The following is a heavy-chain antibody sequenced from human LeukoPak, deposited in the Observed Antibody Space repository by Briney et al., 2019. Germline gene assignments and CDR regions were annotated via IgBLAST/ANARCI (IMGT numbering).Heavy chain of an antibody. J-gene: IGHJ3*02. CDR3: ARQAWNLHAFDI. CDR1: GGSISSSSYY. D-gene: IGHD1-7*01. V-gene: IGHV4-39*01. CDR2: IYYSGST. Sequence: KPSETLSLTCTVSGGSISSSSYYWGWIRQPPGKGLEWIGSIYYSGSTYYNPSLKSRVTISVDTSKNQFSLKLSSVTAADTAVYYCARQAWNLHAFDIWGQGTMVTVSS.